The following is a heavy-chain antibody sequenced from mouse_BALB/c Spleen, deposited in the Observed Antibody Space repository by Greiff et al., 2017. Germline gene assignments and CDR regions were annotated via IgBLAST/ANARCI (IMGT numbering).Heavy chain of an antibody. CDR2: IYPGSGNT. V-gene: IGHV1-83*01. CDR3: ARWTRTGFAY. CDR1: GYTFTDYA. Sequence: VQLQQSGPELVRPGVSVKISCKGSGYTFTDYAMHWVKQRTGQGLEWIGEIYPGSGNTYYNEKFKGKATLTADKSSSTAYMQLTSLTSEDSAVYFCARWTRTGFAYWGQGTLVTVSA. J-gene: IGHJ3*01.